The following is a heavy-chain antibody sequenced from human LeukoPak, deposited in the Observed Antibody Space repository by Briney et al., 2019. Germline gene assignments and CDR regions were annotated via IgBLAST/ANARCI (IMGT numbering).Heavy chain of an antibody. CDR1: GFTFSSYA. CDR2: ISYDGSNK. V-gene: IGHV3-30-3*01. CDR3: ARLAGNSERNVYGMDV. J-gene: IGHJ6*02. Sequence: GGSLRLSCAASGFTFSSYAMDWVRQAPGKGLEWVAVISYDGSNKYYADSVKDRFTISRDNSKNTLYLQMNSLRAEDTAVYYCARLAGNSERNVYGMDVWGQGTTVTVSS. D-gene: IGHD1-1*01.